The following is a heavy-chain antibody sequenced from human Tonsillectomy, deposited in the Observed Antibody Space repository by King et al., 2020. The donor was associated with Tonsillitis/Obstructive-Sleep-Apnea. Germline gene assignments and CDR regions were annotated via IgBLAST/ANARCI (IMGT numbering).Heavy chain of an antibody. D-gene: IGHD2-21*01. Sequence: QVQLVESGGGVVQPGRSLRLSCAASGFTFSSYAMHWVRQAPGKGLEWVAVISYDGSNKYYADSVKGRFTISRDNSKNTLYLQMTSLRAEDTAVYYCASVWNYLDYWGQGTLVTVSS. CDR2: ISYDGSNK. CDR3: ASVWNYLDY. J-gene: IGHJ4*02. CDR1: GFTFSSYA. V-gene: IGHV3-30*04.